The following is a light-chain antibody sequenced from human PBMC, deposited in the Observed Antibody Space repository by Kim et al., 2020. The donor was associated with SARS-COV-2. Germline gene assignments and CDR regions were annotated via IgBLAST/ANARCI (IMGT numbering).Light chain of an antibody. Sequence: APETTARITCVGYNIESKTVHWYQQKSGQAPVLVIYYDDDRPSGIPERFSGSNSGDTATLTISRVEAGDEADFYCQVWDNTSELVIFGGGTQLTVL. V-gene: IGLV3-21*04. CDR3: QVWDNTSELVI. CDR2: YDD. CDR1: NIESKT. J-gene: IGLJ2*01.